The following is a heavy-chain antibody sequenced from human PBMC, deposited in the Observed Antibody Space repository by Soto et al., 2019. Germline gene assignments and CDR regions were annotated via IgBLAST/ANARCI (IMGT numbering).Heavy chain of an antibody. V-gene: IGHV3-30*18. J-gene: IGHJ6*02. CDR3: AKGKDVVRYYYGMDV. CDR2: ISFDGSER. Sequence: QVQLLESGGGVVQPGTSLRLSCVVSGLTFRDSGMHWVRQAPGKGLEWVAVISFDGSERHYRDSVKGRFTISRDNSRNTLYRQRNSLSGDDSAVYYCAKGKDVVRYYYGMDVWGQGSTGTVSS. CDR1: GLTFRDSG. D-gene: IGHD2-15*01.